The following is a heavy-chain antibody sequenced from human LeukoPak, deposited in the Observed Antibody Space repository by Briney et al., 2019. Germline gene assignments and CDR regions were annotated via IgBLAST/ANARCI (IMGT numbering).Heavy chain of an antibody. CDR1: GFTFSNFG. CDR2: ISYNGHYE. Sequence: PGKSLRLSCVASGFTFSNFGVHWVRQAPGKGLEWVAVISYNGHYEYYGESVKGRFTISRDNSKNTVSLQMDNLRIEDTAVYYCARDPGGNTYGRYFDYWGQGTLVTVSS. CDR3: ARDPGGNTYGRYFDY. D-gene: IGHD5-18*01. J-gene: IGHJ4*02. V-gene: IGHV3-30*03.